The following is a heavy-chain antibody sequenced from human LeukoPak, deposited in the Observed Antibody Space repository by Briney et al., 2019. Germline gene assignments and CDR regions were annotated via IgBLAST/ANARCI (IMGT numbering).Heavy chain of an antibody. V-gene: IGHV3-48*03. J-gene: IGHJ4*02. CDR1: GINFSGSE. CDR2: ISSSGTTI. Sequence: GGSLRLSCAASGINFSGSEMNWVRQAPGKGLEGVSYISSSGTTIYYADSVKGRFTISRDNAKNSLYLQMNSLRAEDTAVYYCARGVPTGYYTSCYDYWGQGTLVTVSS. CDR3: ARGVPTGYYTSCYDY. D-gene: IGHD3/OR15-3a*01.